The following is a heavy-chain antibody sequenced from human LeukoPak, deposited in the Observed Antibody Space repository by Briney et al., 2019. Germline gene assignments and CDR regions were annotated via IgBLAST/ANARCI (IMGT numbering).Heavy chain of an antibody. Sequence: SETLSLTCTVSGGSVSSTHYWGWIRQPPGKGLEWIGSIYYGGSTYYNASLRSRVTTSVDTSKNQFSLKLSSVTAADTAVYYCVSTTYDSSGYSYWGQGTLVTVSS. CDR3: VSTTYDSSGYSY. D-gene: IGHD3-22*01. CDR1: GGSVSSTHY. V-gene: IGHV4-39*07. CDR2: IYYGGST. J-gene: IGHJ4*02.